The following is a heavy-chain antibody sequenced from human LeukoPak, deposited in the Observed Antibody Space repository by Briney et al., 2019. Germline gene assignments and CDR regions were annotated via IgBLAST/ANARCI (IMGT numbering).Heavy chain of an antibody. J-gene: IGHJ4*02. Sequence: GGSLRLSCAASGFTFSSHGMNWVRQAPGKGLEWVSGISPNGVITYYADSVKGRFTISRDDSKNTAYLQMNSLKTEDTAVYYCTSRMVATDYWGQGTLVTVSS. CDR2: ISPNGVIT. V-gene: IGHV3-23*01. CDR3: TSRMVATDY. D-gene: IGHD4/OR15-4a*01. CDR1: GFTFSSHG.